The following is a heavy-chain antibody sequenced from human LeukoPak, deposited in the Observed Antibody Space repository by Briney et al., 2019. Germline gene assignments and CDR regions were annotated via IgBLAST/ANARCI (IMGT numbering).Heavy chain of an antibody. D-gene: IGHD5-24*01. CDR1: GFTFSSYS. CDR3: ARDGVEMATASAGDYGMDV. J-gene: IGHJ6*02. Sequence: GGSLRLFCAASGFTFSSYSMNWVRQAPGKGLEWVSSISSSSSYIYYADSVKGRFTISRDNAKNSLYLQMNSLRAEDTAVYYCARDGVEMATASAGDYGMDVWGQGTTVTVSS. CDR2: ISSSSSYI. V-gene: IGHV3-21*01.